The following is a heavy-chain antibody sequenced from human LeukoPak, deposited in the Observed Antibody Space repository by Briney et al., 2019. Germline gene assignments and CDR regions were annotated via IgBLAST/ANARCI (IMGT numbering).Heavy chain of an antibody. CDR2: INPNSGGT. D-gene: IGHD3-16*02. J-gene: IGHJ4*02. CDR1: GYTFTGYY. Sequence: SVNVSCKASGYTFTGYYMHWVRQAPGQGLEWMGWINPNSGGTNYAQKFQGRVTMTRDTSISTAYMELSRLRSDDTAVYYCASSYYDYVWGSYRPLDYWGQGTLVTVSS. CDR3: ASSYYDYVWGSYRPLDY. V-gene: IGHV1-2*02.